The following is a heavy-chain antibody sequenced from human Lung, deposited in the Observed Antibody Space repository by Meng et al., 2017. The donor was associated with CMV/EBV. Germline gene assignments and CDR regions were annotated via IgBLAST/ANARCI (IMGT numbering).Heavy chain of an antibody. J-gene: IGHJ6*02. CDR3: ARLFHTILGTGYYYGMDV. CDR2: INPNSGGT. D-gene: IGHD3/OR15-3a*01. Sequence: ASVXVSXKASGYTFNGYNMHWVRQAPGQGLEWMGWINPNSGGTNYAQRFQGRVTLTIDTSISTAYMELSRLKSDDTAVYFCARLFHTILGTGYYYGMDVWGQGTXVNVYS. CDR1: GYTFNGYN. V-gene: IGHV1-2*02.